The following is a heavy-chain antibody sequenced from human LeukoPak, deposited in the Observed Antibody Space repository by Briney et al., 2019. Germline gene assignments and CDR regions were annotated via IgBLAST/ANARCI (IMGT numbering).Heavy chain of an antibody. J-gene: IGHJ4*02. CDR3: ARDRGTFDY. D-gene: IGHD3-10*01. Sequence: SETLSLTCTVSGGSISSYYWSWIRQPPGKGLEWIGYIYYSGSTNYNPSLKSRVTISVDTSKNQFSLRLSSVTAADTAVYYCARDRGTFDYWGQGTLVTVSS. CDR2: IYYSGST. V-gene: IGHV4-59*01. CDR1: GGSISSYY.